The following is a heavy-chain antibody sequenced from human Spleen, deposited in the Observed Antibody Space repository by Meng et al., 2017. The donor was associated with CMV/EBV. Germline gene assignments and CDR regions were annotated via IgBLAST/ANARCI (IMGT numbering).Heavy chain of an antibody. J-gene: IGHJ3*01. CDR2: LNPNSGGT. CDR1: GYNFTGYY. Sequence: ASVKVSCKASGYNFTGYYMHWVRQAPGQGLEWLGWLNPNSGGTNYAHKFQGRVTMTRDTSISTAYMELSRLRSDDTAVYYCARGLTGTGPLDAFHFWGQGTLVTVSS. V-gene: IGHV1-2*07. D-gene: IGHD1/OR15-1a*01. CDR3: ARGLTGTGPLDAFHF.